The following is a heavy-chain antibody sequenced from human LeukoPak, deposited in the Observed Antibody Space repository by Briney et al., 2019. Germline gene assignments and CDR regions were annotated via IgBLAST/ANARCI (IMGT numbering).Heavy chain of an antibody. CDR3: ARHQYYYDTRAYYIDY. D-gene: IGHD3-22*01. V-gene: IGHV5-51*01. Sequence: GESLKISCQPSGYIFSSYWIGWARQMPGKGLEWMGIIYPGGSDTRYSPPFQGQVTISADKSISTAYVQWNSLRASDTAMYYCARHQYYYDTRAYYIDYWGQGTLVTVSS. CDR1: GYIFSSYW. J-gene: IGHJ4*02. CDR2: IYPGGSDT.